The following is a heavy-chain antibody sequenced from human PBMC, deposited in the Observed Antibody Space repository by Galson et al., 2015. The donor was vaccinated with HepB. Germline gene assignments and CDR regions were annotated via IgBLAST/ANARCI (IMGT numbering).Heavy chain of an antibody. J-gene: IGHJ5*01. CDR1: AFTMRGYW. Sequence: SLRLSCAASAFTMRGYWLHWVRQGPGKGLGWVAGINGDAHSTIYAESVQGRFTISRDDAKNTLFLQMNSLRAEDTAVYYCARWYAEFDFCGKGTLVTVSS. CDR3: ARWYAEFDF. D-gene: IGHD6-13*01. V-gene: IGHV3-74*01. CDR2: INGDAHST.